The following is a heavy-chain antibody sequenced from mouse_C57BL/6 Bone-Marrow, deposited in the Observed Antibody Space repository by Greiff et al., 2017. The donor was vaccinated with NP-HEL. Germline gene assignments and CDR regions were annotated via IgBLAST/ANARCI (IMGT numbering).Heavy chain of an antibody. V-gene: IGHV1-19*01. D-gene: IGHD1-1*01. CDR1: GYTFTDYY. CDR2: INPYNGGT. J-gene: IGHJ4*01. CDR3: ARWGGSSYPYYAMDY. Sequence: VQLKQSGPVLVKPGASVKMSCKASGYTFTDYYMNWVKQSHGKSLEWIGVINPYNGGTSYNQKFKGKATLTVDKSSSTAYMELNSLTSEDSAVFYCARWGGSSYPYYAMDYWGQGTSVTVSS.